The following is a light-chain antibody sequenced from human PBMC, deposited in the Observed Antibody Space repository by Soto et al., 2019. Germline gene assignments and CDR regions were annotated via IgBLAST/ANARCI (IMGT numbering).Light chain of an antibody. CDR1: SSNIGSST. CDR2: SNN. CDR3: AVWDDSLNGWV. J-gene: IGLJ3*02. Sequence: QAVVTQPPSASGTPGQRVTISCSGSSSNIGSSTVNWYQHLPGTAPKLLIYSNNQRPSGVPDRFSGSKSGTSASLAISGLQSEDEADYYCAVWDDSLNGWVFGGGTQLTVL. V-gene: IGLV1-44*01.